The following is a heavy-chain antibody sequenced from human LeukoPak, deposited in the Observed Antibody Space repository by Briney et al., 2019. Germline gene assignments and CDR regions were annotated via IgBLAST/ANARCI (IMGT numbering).Heavy chain of an antibody. CDR3: ARDRAGYSSGGGALNFDY. J-gene: IGHJ4*02. D-gene: IGHD6-19*01. CDR2: IIPIFGTA. CDR1: GGTFSSYA. V-gene: IGHV1-69*13. Sequence: SVKVSCKASGGTFSSYAISWVRQAPGQGLEWMGGIIPIFGTANYAQKFQGKVTITADESTSTAYMELSSLRSEDTAVYYCARDRAGYSSGGGALNFDYWGQGTLVTVSS.